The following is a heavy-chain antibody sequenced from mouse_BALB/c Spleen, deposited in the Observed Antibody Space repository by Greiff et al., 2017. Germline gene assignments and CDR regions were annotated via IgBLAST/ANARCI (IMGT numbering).Heavy chain of an antibody. CDR3: ARQEYGNSAWFAY. Sequence: EVKLVESGGGLVKPGGSLKLSCAASGFTFSSYAMSWVRQTPEKRLEWVATISSGGSYTYYPDSVKGRFTISRDNAKNTLYLQMSSLRSEDTAMYYCARQEYGNSAWFAYWGQGTLVTVSA. CDR1: GFTFSSYA. V-gene: IGHV5-9-3*01. D-gene: IGHD2-10*02. CDR2: ISSGGSYT. J-gene: IGHJ3*01.